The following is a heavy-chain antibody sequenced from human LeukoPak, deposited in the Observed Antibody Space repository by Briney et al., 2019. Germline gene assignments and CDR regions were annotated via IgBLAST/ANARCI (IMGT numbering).Heavy chain of an antibody. D-gene: IGHD4-17*01. J-gene: IGHJ3*01. V-gene: IGHV3-23*01. Sequence: GGSLSLSCPVSGLTLTSYGMTWVRQAPGQGLEWVPAISGSGYSTNYGESVKGRFTVCRDNSRNTLYLEMNNLRAEDAAVYYCAMDPNGDYFGAFDYWGQGTLVTVSS. CDR1: GLTLTSYG. CDR2: ISGSGYST. CDR3: AMDPNGDYFGAFDY.